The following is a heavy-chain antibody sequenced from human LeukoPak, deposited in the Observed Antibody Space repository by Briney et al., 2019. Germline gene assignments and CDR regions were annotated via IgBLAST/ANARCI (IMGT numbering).Heavy chain of an antibody. Sequence: PSETLSLTCAVYGGTFSGYYWSWIRPPPGKGLEWIGEINHSGSTNYNPSLKSRVTISVDTSKNQFSLKLSSVTAADTAVYYCARGRLAAAYHFYYYGMDVWGQGTTVTVSS. V-gene: IGHV4-34*01. CDR1: GGTFSGYY. CDR3: ARGRLAAAYHFYYYGMDV. D-gene: IGHD6-13*01. J-gene: IGHJ6*02. CDR2: INHSGST.